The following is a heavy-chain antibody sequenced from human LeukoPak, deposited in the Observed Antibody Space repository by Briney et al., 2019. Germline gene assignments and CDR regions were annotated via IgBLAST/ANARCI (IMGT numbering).Heavy chain of an antibody. J-gene: IGHJ3*02. CDR2: INPSGGST. CDR1: GYTFTSYY. V-gene: IGHV1-46*01. CDR3: ARRKPDYGDKSKAFDI. D-gene: IGHD4-23*01. Sequence: GASVTVSCKASGYTFTSYYMHWVRQAPGQGLEWMGIINPSGGSTSYAQKFQGRVTMTRDMSTSTVYMELSSLRSEDTAVYYCARRKPDYGDKSKAFDIWGQGTMVIVSS.